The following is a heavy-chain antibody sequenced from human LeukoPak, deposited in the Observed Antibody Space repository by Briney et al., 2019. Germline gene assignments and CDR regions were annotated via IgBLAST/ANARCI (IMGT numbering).Heavy chain of an antibody. CDR2: ISSSGSTI. J-gene: IGHJ4*02. CDR3: ARNTYSDYYDSSGYSPGDFDY. Sequence: AGGSLRLSCAASGFTFSSYEMNWVRQASGKGLEWVSYISSSGSTIYYADSVKGRFTISRDNAKNSLYLQMNSLRAEDTAVYYCARNTYSDYYDSSGYSPGDFDYWGQGTLVTVSS. D-gene: IGHD3-22*01. V-gene: IGHV3-48*03. CDR1: GFTFSSYE.